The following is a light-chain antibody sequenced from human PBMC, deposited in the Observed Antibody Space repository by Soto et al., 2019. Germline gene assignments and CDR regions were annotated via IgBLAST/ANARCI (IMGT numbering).Light chain of an antibody. V-gene: IGLV2-8*01. CDR2: EVN. CDR3: SSYAGSSNV. Sequence: HSALTQPPSASGSPGQSVAISCTGTSSDVGGYNYVSWYQQHPGKAPKLMIYEVNKRPSGVPDRFSGSKSGNTASLTVSGLQAEDDADYYCSSYAGSSNVFGTGTKLTVL. J-gene: IGLJ1*01. CDR1: SSDVGGYNY.